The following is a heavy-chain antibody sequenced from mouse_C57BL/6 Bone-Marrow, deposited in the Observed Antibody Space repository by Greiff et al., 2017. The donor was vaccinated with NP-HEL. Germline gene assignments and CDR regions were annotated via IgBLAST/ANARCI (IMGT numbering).Heavy chain of an antibody. CDR3: ARYGYYGSQYYFDY. V-gene: IGHV1-26*01. CDR1: GYTFTDYY. Sequence: EVQLQQSGPELVKPGASVKISCKASGYTFTDYYMNWVKQSHGKSLEWIGDINPNNGGTSYNQKFKGKATLTVDKSSSTAYMELRSLTSEDSAVYYCARYGYYGSQYYFDYWGQGTTLTVSS. J-gene: IGHJ2*01. CDR2: INPNNGGT. D-gene: IGHD1-1*01.